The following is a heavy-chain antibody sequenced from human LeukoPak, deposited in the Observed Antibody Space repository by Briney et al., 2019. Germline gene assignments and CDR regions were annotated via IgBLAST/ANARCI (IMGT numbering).Heavy chain of an antibody. D-gene: IGHD6-19*01. CDR2: FDPEDGET. V-gene: IGHV1-24*01. J-gene: IGHJ3*02. CDR1: GYTLTELS. CDR3: ARVSSIAVAGREAFDI. Sequence: ASVKVSCKVSGYTLTELSMHWVRQAPGKGLEWMGGFDPEDGETIYAQKFQGRVTMTRDTSISTAYMELSRLRSDDTAVYYCARVSSIAVAGREAFDIWGQGTMVTVSS.